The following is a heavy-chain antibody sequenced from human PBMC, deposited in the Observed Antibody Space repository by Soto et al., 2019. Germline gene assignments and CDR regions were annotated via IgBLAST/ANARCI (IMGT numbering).Heavy chain of an antibody. J-gene: IGHJ6*02. CDR1: GFTFDDYT. CDR2: ISWDGGST. V-gene: IGHV3-43*01. Sequence: GSLRLSCAASGFTFDDYTMHWVRQAPGKGLEWVSLISWDGGSTYYADSVKGRFTISRDNSKNSLYLQMNSLRTEDTALYYCAKGNVLRYFDWSAYGMDVWGQGTTVTVSS. CDR3: AKGNVLRYFDWSAYGMDV. D-gene: IGHD3-9*01.